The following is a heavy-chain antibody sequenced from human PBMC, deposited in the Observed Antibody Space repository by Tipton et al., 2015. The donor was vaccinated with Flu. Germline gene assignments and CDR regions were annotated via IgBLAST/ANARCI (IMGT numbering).Heavy chain of an antibody. CDR2: IHWNGGRT. Sequence: SLRLSCVGSGFSFDDYVMSWVRQVPGKGLEWVSGIHWNGGRTNYADSVKGRFTISRDNGKNFLFLQMNSLEVEDTAFYHWVTGGGPVAAIAYWGQGTLVTVSS. J-gene: IGHJ4*02. CDR1: GFSFDDYV. V-gene: IGHV3-20*01. D-gene: IGHD6-19*01. CDR3: VTGGGPVAAIAY.